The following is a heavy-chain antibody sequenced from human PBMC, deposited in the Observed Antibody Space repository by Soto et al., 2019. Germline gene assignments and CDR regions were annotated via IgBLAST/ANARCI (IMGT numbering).Heavy chain of an antibody. CDR3: ARYSPNDTGAYGDYP. Sequence: GGSLRLSCAASGFTASSNYISWFRQAPGKGLEWVSVIYSGGSTYYADSVKGRFTISRDNSKNTLYLQMNSLRAEDTAVYYCARYSPNDTGAYGDYPWCQEAVLTVSS. V-gene: IGHV3-53*01. D-gene: IGHD4-17*01. CDR2: IYSGGST. J-gene: IGHJ5*02. CDR1: GFTASSNY.